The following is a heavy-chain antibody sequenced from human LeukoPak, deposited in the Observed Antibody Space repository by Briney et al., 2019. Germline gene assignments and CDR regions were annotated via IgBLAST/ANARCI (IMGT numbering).Heavy chain of an antibody. V-gene: IGHV3-21*01. CDR3: ARVGVVHAFDI. CDR2: ISSSSSYI. J-gene: IGHJ3*02. Sequence: GGSLRLSCAASGFTFSSYSMNWVRQAPGKGLEWVSSISSSSSYIYYADSVKGRFTISRDNAKNSLYLQMNSLGAEGTAVYYCARVGVVHAFDIWGQGTMVTVSS. CDR1: GFTFSSYS. D-gene: IGHD2-15*01.